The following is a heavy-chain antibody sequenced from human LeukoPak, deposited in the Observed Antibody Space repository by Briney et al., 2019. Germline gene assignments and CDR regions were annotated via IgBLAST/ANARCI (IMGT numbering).Heavy chain of an antibody. CDR2: ISPTGSTT. Sequence: PGGSLRLSCAASGFTVSSNYMSWVRQAPGKGLVWVSRISPTGSTTSYADSVKGRFTVSRDNAKNTLYLQVNNLRVEDTAVYYCARGPNSNWSGLDFWGQGTLLTVSS. V-gene: IGHV3-74*01. D-gene: IGHD6-6*01. CDR1: GFTVSSNY. CDR3: ARGPNSNWSGLDF. J-gene: IGHJ4*02.